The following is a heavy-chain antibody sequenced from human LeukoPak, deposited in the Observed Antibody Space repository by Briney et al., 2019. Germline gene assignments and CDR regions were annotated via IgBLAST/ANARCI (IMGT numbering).Heavy chain of an antibody. Sequence: GGSLGLSCAASGFNFTSHGIHWVRQVPGKGLDWVAVIWYDGKNKHYADSVKGRFTISRDTSKNTVYLQMSSLRAEDTAVYYCARVSESGNSDYWGQGTLVTVSS. D-gene: IGHD4-23*01. CDR2: IWYDGKNK. CDR1: GFNFTSHG. V-gene: IGHV3-33*01. CDR3: ARVSESGNSDY. J-gene: IGHJ4*02.